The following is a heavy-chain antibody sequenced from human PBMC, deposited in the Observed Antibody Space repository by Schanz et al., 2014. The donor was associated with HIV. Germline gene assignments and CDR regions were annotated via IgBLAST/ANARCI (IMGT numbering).Heavy chain of an antibody. D-gene: IGHD6-13*01. Sequence: EVQLLEFGGGLVRPGESLRLSCLASGFTFNNYAMSWVRQAPGKGLEWVSTISGSGGKLFYADSVKGRFTISRDNFQRIVELEMYSLRAEDTAVYYCAKDDAGYSSSWHYYYYYGMDVWGQGTTVTVSS. CDR1: GFTFNNYA. V-gene: IGHV3-23*01. CDR2: ISGSGGKL. CDR3: AKDDAGYSSSWHYYYYYGMDV. J-gene: IGHJ6*02.